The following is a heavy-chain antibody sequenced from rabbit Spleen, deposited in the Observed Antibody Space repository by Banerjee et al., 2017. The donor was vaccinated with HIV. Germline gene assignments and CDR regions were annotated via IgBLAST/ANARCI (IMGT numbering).Heavy chain of an antibody. Sequence: QLKETGGGLVQPGGSLTLSCTASGFDINNYHMSWVRQAPGKGLEWVGTIVVGQGRTYYANWVNGRFTFSSDNAQSTVDLQMSGLTAADTATYFCARSYGGGTWYTMTQFYLWGQGTLVTVS. CDR1: GFDINNYH. V-gene: IGHV1S7*01. J-gene: IGHJ3*01. CDR2: IVVGQGRT. D-gene: IGHD2-1*01. CDR3: ARSYGGGTWYTMTQFYL.